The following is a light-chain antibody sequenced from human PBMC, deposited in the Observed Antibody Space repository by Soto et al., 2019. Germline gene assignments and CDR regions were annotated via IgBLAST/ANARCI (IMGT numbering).Light chain of an antibody. CDR2: GAS. V-gene: IGKV3-15*01. Sequence: EIVMTQSPATLSVSPGERATLSCRASQSVSSNLAWYQQKPGQAPRLLIYGASTRATGIPARFSGSGSGTEFTLTISSLQSEDFAVYYCQQYNNWQGFWTFGQGTKVEIK. CDR1: QSVSSN. J-gene: IGKJ1*01. CDR3: QQYNNWQGFWT.